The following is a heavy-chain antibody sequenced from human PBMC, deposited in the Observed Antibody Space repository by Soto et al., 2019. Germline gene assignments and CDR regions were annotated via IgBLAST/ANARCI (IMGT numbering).Heavy chain of an antibody. CDR1: GYTLTELS. CDR2: FDPEDGET. D-gene: IGHD2-8*01. J-gene: IGHJ3*02. V-gene: IGHV1-24*01. Sequence: ASVKVSCKVSGYTLTELSMHWVRQAPGKGLEWMGGFDPEDGETIYAQKFQGRVTMTEDTSTDTAYMELSSLRSEDTAVYYFATDLLLTNGVYLHDAFDIWGQGTMVTVSS. CDR3: ATDLLLTNGVYLHDAFDI.